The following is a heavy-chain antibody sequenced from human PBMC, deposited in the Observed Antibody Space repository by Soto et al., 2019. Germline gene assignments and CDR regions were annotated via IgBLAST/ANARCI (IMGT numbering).Heavy chain of an antibody. D-gene: IGHD3-16*02. CDR1: GFTFSNAW. CDR2: IKSKTDGGTT. V-gene: IGHV3-15*01. Sequence: GGSLRLSCAASGFTFSNAWMSWVRQAPGKGLEWVGRIKSKTDGGTTDYAATVKGRFTIPIADSKNTLYLQMNSLKTEDTAVYYCTTVPPSDYDYIWGSYRPTRGFYYWGQGTLVTVSS. CDR3: TTVPPSDYDYIWGSYRPTRGFYY. J-gene: IGHJ4*02.